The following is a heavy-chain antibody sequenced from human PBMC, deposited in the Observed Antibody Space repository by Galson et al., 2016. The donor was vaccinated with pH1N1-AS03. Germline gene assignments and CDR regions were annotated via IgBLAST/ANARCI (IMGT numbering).Heavy chain of an antibody. Sequence: CAASGFTFSIYGMHWVRQAPGKGLEWVSGVGGVDGSLWYAESVKGRFTVSRDNSKGTLDLQMNSLRADDTAVYYCARGSGSPHWFDPWGQGTLVTGAS. CDR1: GFTFSIYG. V-gene: IGHV3-23*01. CDR2: VGGVDGSL. CDR3: ARGSGSPHWFDP. D-gene: IGHD3-3*01. J-gene: IGHJ5*02.